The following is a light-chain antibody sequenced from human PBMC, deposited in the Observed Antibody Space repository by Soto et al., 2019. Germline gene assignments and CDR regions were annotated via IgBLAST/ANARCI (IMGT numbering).Light chain of an antibody. V-gene: IGLV2-14*01. J-gene: IGLJ1*01. CDR3: SSYTSSSTYV. CDR1: SSDVGGYNY. Sequence: QYVLTQPASVSGSPGQSMTISCTGTSSDVGGYNYVSWYQQHPGKAPKLMIYDVSNRPSGVSNRFSGSKSGNTASLTISGLQAEDEADYYCSSYTSSSTYVFGTGTKVTVL. CDR2: DVS.